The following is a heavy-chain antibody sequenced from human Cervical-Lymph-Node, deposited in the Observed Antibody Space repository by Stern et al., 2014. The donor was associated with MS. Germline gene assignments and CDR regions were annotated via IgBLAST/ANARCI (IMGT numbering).Heavy chain of an antibody. D-gene: IGHD2-15*01. CDR1: GYTFTSYG. CDR2: SSASIVNT. Sequence: QLVQSGAEVKKPGASVKVSCKASGYTFTSYGISWVRQAPGQGLEWMGWSSASIVNTTYAQKLQCRVTMTTDTSTSTAYMELRSLRSDDTAVYSCAGGLLGSENAFDIWGQGTMVTVSS. CDR3: AGGLLGSENAFDI. J-gene: IGHJ3*02. V-gene: IGHV1-18*01.